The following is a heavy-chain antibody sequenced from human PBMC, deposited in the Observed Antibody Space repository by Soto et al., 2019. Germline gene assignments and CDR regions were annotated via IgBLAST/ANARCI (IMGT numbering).Heavy chain of an antibody. CDR3: ARDIGSSGGSCDDYGRDV. J-gene: IGHJ6*02. V-gene: IGHV3-48*02. D-gene: IGHD2-15*01. Sequence: EVQLVESGGGLVQPGGSLRLSCAASGFTFSGFSMNWVRQAPGKGLEWVSYISSSSTTIYYADSVKGRFTISRDNAKNSLSVQMNSLRDEGTAVYYCARDIGSSGGSCDDYGRDVWGQGTTVTVSS. CDR2: ISSSSTTI. CDR1: GFTFSGFS.